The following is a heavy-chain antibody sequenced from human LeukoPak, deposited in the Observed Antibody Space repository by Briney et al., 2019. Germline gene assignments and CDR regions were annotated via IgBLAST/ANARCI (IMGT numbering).Heavy chain of an antibody. Sequence: ASVKVSCKASGYTFSAYYMHWVRQAPGQGLEWMGWINPKSGGANYAQKFQGRVAMTRDTSISTAYMELSRLRSDDTAVYYCATGSFDSWGQGTLVTVSS. CDR3: ATGSFDS. V-gene: IGHV1-2*02. CDR2: INPKSGGA. J-gene: IGHJ4*02. CDR1: GYTFSAYY.